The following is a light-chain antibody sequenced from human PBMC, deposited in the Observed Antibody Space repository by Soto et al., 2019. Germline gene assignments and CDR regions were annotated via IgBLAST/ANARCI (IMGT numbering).Light chain of an antibody. CDR2: ENN. J-gene: IGLJ3*02. Sequence: QSVLTQPPSVSAAPGQKVTISCSGSSSNIRNNYVSWYQQLPGTAPKLLIYENNKRPSGIPDRFSGSKSGTSATLVITGLQTGDEADYYCGTWDTSLGGVFGGGTKLTVL. CDR1: SSNIRNNY. CDR3: GTWDTSLGGV. V-gene: IGLV1-51*02.